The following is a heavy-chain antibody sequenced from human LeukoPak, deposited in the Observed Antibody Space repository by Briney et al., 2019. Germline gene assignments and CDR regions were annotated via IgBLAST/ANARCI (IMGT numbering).Heavy chain of an antibody. D-gene: IGHD4-17*01. CDR2: IYYSGST. J-gene: IGHJ2*01. V-gene: IGHV4-30-4*01. CDR3: ARDDKRYGVWYFDL. CDR1: GGSISSGDYY. Sequence: SETLSLTCTVSGGSISSGDYYWSWIRQPPGKGLEWIGYIYYSGSTYYNPSLKSRVTISVDTSKNQFSLKLSSVTAADTAVYYCARDDKRYGVWYFDLWGRGTLATVSS.